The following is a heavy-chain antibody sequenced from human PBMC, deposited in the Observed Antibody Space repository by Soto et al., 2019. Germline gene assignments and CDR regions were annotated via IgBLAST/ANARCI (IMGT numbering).Heavy chain of an antibody. CDR1: GGSISRYY. V-gene: IGHV4-59*08. D-gene: IGHD1-26*01. J-gene: IGHJ4*02. CDR3: ARRYGSAIDY. CDR2: IYYSGST. Sequence: TSETLSLTCTVSGGSISRYYWNWIRQPPGKGLEWIGYIYYSGSTNCNPSLKSRVTISVDTSKNQFSLKLSSVTAADTAVYYCARRYGSAIDYWGQGTLVTVSS.